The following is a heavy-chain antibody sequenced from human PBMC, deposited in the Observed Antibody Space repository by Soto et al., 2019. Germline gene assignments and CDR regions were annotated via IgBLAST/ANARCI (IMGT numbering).Heavy chain of an antibody. CDR3: ARLRITIFGVVKPIQSGYYGMDV. V-gene: IGHV1-69*13. CDR1: GGTFSSYA. CDR2: IIPIFGTA. D-gene: IGHD3-3*01. J-gene: IGHJ6*02. Sequence: ASVKVSCKASGGTFSSYAISWVRQAPGQGLEWMGGIIPIFGTANYVQKFQGRVTITADESTSTAYMELSNLRSEDTAVYYCARLRITIFGVVKPIQSGYYGMDVWGQGTTVTVSS.